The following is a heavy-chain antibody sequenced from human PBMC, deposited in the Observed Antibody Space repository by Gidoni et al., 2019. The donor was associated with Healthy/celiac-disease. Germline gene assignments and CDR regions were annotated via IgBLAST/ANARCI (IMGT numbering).Heavy chain of an antibody. CDR1: GFTFSSYG. J-gene: IGHJ3*02. CDR3: ASEGAFDI. CDR2: SGSSSSTI. V-gene: IGHV3-48*01. Sequence: EVQLVEPGGGWVQPGGSLSPSWAASGFTFSSYGMNWVRQAPGKGLGWVSNSGSSSSTIYYADSVKGRFTISRYNAKNSLYLKMNSLGAEDTAVYYCASEGAFDIWGQGTMVTVSS.